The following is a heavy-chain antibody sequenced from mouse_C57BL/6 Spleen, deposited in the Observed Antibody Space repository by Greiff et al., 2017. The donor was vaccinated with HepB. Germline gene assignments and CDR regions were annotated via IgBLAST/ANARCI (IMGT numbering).Heavy chain of an antibody. J-gene: IGHJ3*01. CDR2: INPSNGGT. D-gene: IGHD3-2*02. CDR3: ARGLDSSGPWFAY. Sequence: VQLQQSGTELVKPGASVKLSCKASGYTFTSYWMHWVKQRPGQGLEWIGNINPSNGGTNYNEKFKSKATLTVDKSSSTAYMQLSSLTSEDSAVYYCARGLDSSGPWFAYWGQGTLVTVSA. CDR1: GYTFTSYW. V-gene: IGHV1-53*01.